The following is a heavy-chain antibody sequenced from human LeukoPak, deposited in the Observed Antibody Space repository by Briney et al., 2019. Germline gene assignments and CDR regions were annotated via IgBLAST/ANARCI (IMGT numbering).Heavy chain of an antibody. J-gene: IGHJ6*02. D-gene: IGHD2-15*01. Sequence: PGESLKISCKGSGYSFTSYWIGWVRQMPGKGLEWMGIIYPSDSDTRYSPSFQGQVTISADKSISTAYLQWSSLKASDTAMYYCARLTDCSGGSCSVDYGMDVWGQGTTVTVSS. V-gene: IGHV5-51*01. CDR3: ARLTDCSGGSCSVDYGMDV. CDR2: IYPSDSDT. CDR1: GYSFTSYW.